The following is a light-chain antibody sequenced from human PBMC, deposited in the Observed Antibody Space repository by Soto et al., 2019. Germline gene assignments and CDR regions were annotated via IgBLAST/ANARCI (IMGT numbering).Light chain of an antibody. CDR1: SGAVTSTYY. CDR3: LFFSVDVCL. CDR2: NTY. Sequence: QAVVTQEPSLTVSPGGTVTLTCASSSGAVTSTYYATWFQQKPGQAPRALIYNTYNKPSWTPARFSGSLLGGKAALTLSSVQPDDEADYYCLFFSVDVCLFGGGTKLTVL. J-gene: IGLJ3*02. V-gene: IGLV7-43*01.